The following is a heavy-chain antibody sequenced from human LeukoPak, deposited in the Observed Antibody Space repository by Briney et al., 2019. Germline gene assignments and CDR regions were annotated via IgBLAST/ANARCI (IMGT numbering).Heavy chain of an antibody. CDR1: GVSFSGYY. V-gene: IGHV4-34*01. D-gene: IGHD6-13*01. CDR3: ARGSRGIAAAGTHRPTYFDL. J-gene: IGHJ2*01. Sequence: PSETLSLTCAVYGVSFSGYYWSWIRQPPGKGLEWIGEINHSGSTNYNPSLKSRVTISVDTSKNQFSLKLSSVTAADTAVYYCARGSRGIAAAGTHRPTYFDLWGRGTLVTVSS. CDR2: INHSGST.